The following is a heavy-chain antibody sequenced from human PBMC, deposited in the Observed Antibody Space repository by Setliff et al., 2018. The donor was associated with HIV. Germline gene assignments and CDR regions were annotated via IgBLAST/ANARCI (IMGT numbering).Heavy chain of an antibody. D-gene: IGHD6-13*01. CDR3: AKAPGLTSSWAIDY. Sequence: LRLSCAASGFTFSNYGMHWVRQAPGKGLEWVAVIWYDGSNKDYADSVKGRFTISRDNSKNTLYLQMNSLRAEDTAVYYCAKAPGLTSSWAIDYWGQGTLVTVSS. J-gene: IGHJ4*02. CDR1: GFTFSNYG. CDR2: IWYDGSNK. V-gene: IGHV3-33*06.